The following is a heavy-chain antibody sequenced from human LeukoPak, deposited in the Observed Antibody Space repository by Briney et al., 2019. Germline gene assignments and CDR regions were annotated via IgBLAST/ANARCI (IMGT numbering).Heavy chain of an antibody. V-gene: IGHV3-30*18. J-gene: IGHJ1*01. CDR2: ISYDGSNK. CDR1: GFTFSSYG. Sequence: GGSLRLSCAASGFTFSSYGMHWVRQAPGKGLEWVAVISYDGSNKYYADSVKGRFTISRDNSKNTLYMQMDSLRAEDTAVYYCAKGAPGIAAAGTGYFQHWDQGTLVTVSS. D-gene: IGHD6-13*01. CDR3: AKGAPGIAAAGTGYFQH.